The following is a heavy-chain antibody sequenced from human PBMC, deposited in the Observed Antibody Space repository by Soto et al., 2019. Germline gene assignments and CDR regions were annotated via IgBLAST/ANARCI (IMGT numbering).Heavy chain of an antibody. CDR3: AREGSGYNF. CDR2: IIPVFGRP. J-gene: IGHJ1*01. Sequence: ASVKVSCKASGGSFSSFGFTWVRQAPGQGLEWMGGIIPVFGRPNYAQRFRGRLTITADESTNTCYMELIDLESEDTAVYYCAREGSGYNFWGQGTQVTVS. V-gene: IGHV1-69*13. CDR1: GGSFSSFG. D-gene: IGHD5-12*01.